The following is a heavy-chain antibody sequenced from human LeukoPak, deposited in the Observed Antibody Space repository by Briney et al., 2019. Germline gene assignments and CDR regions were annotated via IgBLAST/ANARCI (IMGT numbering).Heavy chain of an antibody. CDR1: GFTFDDYA. Sequence: GGSLRLSCAASGFTFDDYAMHWVRHAPGKGLEWVSGISWNSGSIGYADSVKGRFTISRDNAKNSLYLQMNSLRAEDTALYYCAKDMEPYGDYRAGGANWFDPWGQGTLVTVSS. J-gene: IGHJ5*02. D-gene: IGHD4-17*01. CDR2: ISWNSGSI. V-gene: IGHV3-9*01. CDR3: AKDMEPYGDYRAGGANWFDP.